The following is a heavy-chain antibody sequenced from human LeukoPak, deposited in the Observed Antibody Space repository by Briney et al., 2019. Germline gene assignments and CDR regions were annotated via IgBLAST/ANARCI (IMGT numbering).Heavy chain of an antibody. J-gene: IGHJ5*02. CDR3: ARGVGSSWPGWFDP. D-gene: IGHD6-13*01. Sequence: PGGSLRLSCAASGFPFSNYELNWVRQAPRQGLAWVSYISHSGMTIYYADSVKGRFTISRDNAKNSLYLQMNSLRAEDTAVYYCARGVGSSWPGWFDPWGQGTLVTVSS. CDR2: ISHSGMTI. CDR1: GFPFSNYE. V-gene: IGHV3-48*03.